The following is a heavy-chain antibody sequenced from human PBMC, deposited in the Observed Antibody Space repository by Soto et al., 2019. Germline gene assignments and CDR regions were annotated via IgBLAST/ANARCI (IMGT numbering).Heavy chain of an antibody. Sequence: SETLSLTCTVSGGSISSSSYYWGWIRQPPGKGLEWIGSIYYSGSTYYNPSLKSRVTISVDTSKNQFSLKLSSVTAADTAVYYCATSYGDYQLRTQSRLGYWGQGTLVTVSS. CDR3: ATSYGDYQLRTQSRLGY. D-gene: IGHD4-17*01. V-gene: IGHV4-39*01. J-gene: IGHJ4*02. CDR1: GGSISSSSYY. CDR2: IYYSGST.